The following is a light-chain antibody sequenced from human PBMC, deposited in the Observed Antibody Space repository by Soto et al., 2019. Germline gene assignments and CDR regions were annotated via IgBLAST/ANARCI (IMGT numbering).Light chain of an antibody. J-gene: IGLJ1*01. CDR2: EVS. Sequence: QSVLPQPASVSGSPGQSITISCTGTSSDVGSYNLVSWYQQHPGKAPKLMIYEVSKRPSGVSNRFSGSKSGNTASLTISGLQAENEADYYCCSYAGSSTIYVFGTGTKVTVL. CDR1: SSDVGSYNL. V-gene: IGLV2-23*02. CDR3: CSYAGSSTIYV.